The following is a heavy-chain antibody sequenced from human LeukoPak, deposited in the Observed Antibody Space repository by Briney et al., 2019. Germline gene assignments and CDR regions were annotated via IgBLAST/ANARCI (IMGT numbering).Heavy chain of an antibody. Sequence: GESLKISCKGSGYSFTSYWIGWVRQMPGKGLEWMGIIYPGDSDTRYSPSFQGQVTISADKSISTAYLQWSSLKASDTAMYYCARSALGPASDYYYMDVWGKGTTVTDSS. J-gene: IGHJ6*03. CDR3: ARSALGPASDYYYMDV. CDR2: IYPGDSDT. D-gene: IGHD1-14*01. V-gene: IGHV5-51*01. CDR1: GYSFTSYW.